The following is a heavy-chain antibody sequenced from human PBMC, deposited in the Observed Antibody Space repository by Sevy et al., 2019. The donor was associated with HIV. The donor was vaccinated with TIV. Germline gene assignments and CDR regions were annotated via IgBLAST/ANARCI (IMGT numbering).Heavy chain of an antibody. CDR2: ISYDGSNK. CDR1: GFTFSSYA. Sequence: GGFLRLSCAASGFTFSSYAMHWVRQAPGKGLEWVAVISYDGSNKYYADSVKGRFTISRDNSKNTLYLQMNSLRAEDTAVYYCAREGGSLVVPSSDFDYWGQGTLVTVSS. J-gene: IGHJ4*02. CDR3: AREGGSLVVPSSDFDY. D-gene: IGHD2-15*01. V-gene: IGHV3-30-3*01.